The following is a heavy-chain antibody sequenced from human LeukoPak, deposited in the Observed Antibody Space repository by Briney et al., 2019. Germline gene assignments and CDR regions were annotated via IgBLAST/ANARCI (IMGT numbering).Heavy chain of an antibody. J-gene: IGHJ3*02. CDR2: IYYSGST. D-gene: IGHD5-24*01. V-gene: IGHV4-59*01. CDR1: GGSISSYY. CDR3: ARAREMATIGEHGAFDI. Sequence: TSETLSLTCIVSGGSISSYYWGWIRQPPGKGLEWIGDIYYSGSTNYNPSLKSRVTISVDTSKNQFSLKLSSVTAADTAVYYCARAREMATIGEHGAFDIWGQGTMVTVSS.